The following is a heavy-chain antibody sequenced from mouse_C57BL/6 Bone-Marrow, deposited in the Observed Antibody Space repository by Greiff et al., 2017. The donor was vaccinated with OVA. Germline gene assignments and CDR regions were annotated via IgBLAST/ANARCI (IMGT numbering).Heavy chain of an antibody. D-gene: IGHD1-1*01. V-gene: IGHV1-82*01. CDR1: GYAFSSSW. CDR2: IYPGDGDT. CDR3: ARITTVVARDWYFDV. J-gene: IGHJ1*03. Sequence: VQLQQSGPELVKPGASVKISCKASGYAFSSSWMNWVKQRPGKGLEWIGRIYPGDGDTNYNGKFKGKATLTADKSSSTAYMQLSSLTSEDSAVYFCARITTVVARDWYFDVWGTGTTVTVSS.